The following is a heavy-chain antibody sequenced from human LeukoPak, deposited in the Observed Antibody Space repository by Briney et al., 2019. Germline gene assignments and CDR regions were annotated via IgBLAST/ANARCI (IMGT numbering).Heavy chain of an antibody. CDR2: INPNSGGT. J-gene: IGHJ4*02. Sequence: ASVKVSCKASGYTFTGYYMHWVRQAPGQGLEWMGWINPNSGGTNYAQKFQGRVTMTRDTSISTAYMELSRLRSDDTAVYYCARVHRGDSSTYYDILTGYYDYWGQGTLVTVSS. CDR1: GYTFTGYY. D-gene: IGHD3-9*01. V-gene: IGHV1-2*02. CDR3: ARVHRGDSSTYYDILTGYYDY.